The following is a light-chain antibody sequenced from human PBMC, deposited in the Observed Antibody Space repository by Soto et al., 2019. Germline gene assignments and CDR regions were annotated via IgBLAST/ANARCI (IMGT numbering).Light chain of an antibody. V-gene: IGLV2-14*01. CDR3: SSYISSSTLVD. CDR2: DVS. J-gene: IGLJ2*01. CDR1: SSDVGGYNY. Sequence: QSVLTQPASVSGSPGQSITISCTGTSSDVGGYNYVSWYQQHPGKAPKLMIYDVSNRPSGVSNRFSGSKSGNTASLTISGLQAEDEADYYCSSYISSSTLVDFGGGTKLTVL.